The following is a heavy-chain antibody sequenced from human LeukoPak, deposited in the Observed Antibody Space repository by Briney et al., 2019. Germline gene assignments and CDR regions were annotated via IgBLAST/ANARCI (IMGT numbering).Heavy chain of an antibody. V-gene: IGHV3-21*01. J-gene: IGHJ4*02. CDR3: AREADSDYFY. CDR1: GFTFSSYS. CDR2: ISSSGTYI. Sequence: GGSLRLSCAASGFTFSSYSMNWVRQAPGKGLEWVSSISSSGTYIYYADSVKGRFTISRDNAKNSLSLQMNSLRAEDTAIYYCAREADSDYFYWGQGTLVTVSS. D-gene: IGHD4-11*01.